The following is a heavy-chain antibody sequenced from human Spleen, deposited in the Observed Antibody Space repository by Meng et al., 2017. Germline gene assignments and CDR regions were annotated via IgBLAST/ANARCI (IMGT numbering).Heavy chain of an antibody. CDR2: FVNNVDT. D-gene: IGHD3-10*01. Sequence: QVHLQQSGPEVKTPGASVRVSCEASGYTFASYGISWLRQAPGQGLEWMGWFVNNVDTYSAQKFQGRVTMTTDTHTSTAFMELRSLRSDDTAVYYCARGTPGRSYSDYWGQGTLVTVSS. J-gene: IGHJ4*02. CDR3: ARGTPGRSYSDY. V-gene: IGHV1-18*01. CDR1: GYTFASYG.